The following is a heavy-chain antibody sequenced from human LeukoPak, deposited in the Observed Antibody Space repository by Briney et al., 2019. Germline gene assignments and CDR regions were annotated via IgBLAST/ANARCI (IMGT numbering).Heavy chain of an antibody. CDR2: IYTSGST. CDR1: GGSISSGSYY. Sequence: SSQTLSLTCTVSGGSISSGSYYWSWIRQPAGKGLEWIGRIYTSGSTNYNPSLKSRVTISVDTSKNQFSLKLSSVTAADTAVYYCARDFPFQVGATMTDYWGQGTLVTVS. CDR3: ARDFPFQVGATMTDY. V-gene: IGHV4-61*02. D-gene: IGHD1-26*01. J-gene: IGHJ4*02.